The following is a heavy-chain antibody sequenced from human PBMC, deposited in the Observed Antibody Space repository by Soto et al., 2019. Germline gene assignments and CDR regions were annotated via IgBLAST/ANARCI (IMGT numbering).Heavy chain of an antibody. CDR3: LAVTSVVSQGFGFHHLGPFDY. D-gene: IGHD3-10*01. CDR1: RFSFYSYG. J-gene: IGHJ4*01. Sequence: GGTLRLSCTASRFSFYSYGMHWVRQAPGKGQEWLAVISYDGSNKYNADSVKGLFTILSDNSMSPLHRQMDNLRPQDTAVHHSLAVTSVVSQGFGFHHLGPFDYWGQGNLVTVPS. V-gene: IGHV3-30*03. CDR2: ISYDGSNK.